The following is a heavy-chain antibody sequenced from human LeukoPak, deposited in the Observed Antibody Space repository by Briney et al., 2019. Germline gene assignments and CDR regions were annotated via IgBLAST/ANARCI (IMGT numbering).Heavy chain of an antibody. J-gene: IGHJ4*02. CDR3: ARTYGGNCDY. V-gene: IGHV6-1*01. CDR1: GDSVSSNSAA. Sequence: SQTLSLTCAISGDSVSSNSAAWNWIRQSPSRGFEWLGRTYFRSKWYNDYAASVKSRITVNPDTSKNHFSLQLSSVTLEDTAIYYCARTYGGNCDYRGQGTLVTVSS. D-gene: IGHD4-23*01. CDR2: TYFRSKWYN.